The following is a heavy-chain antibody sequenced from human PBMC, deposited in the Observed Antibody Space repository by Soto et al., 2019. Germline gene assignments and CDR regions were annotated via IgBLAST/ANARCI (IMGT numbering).Heavy chain of an antibody. CDR3: VKGKDYDSSTYYSSYYYYYGMDV. CDR2: ISGSGGST. D-gene: IGHD3-22*01. J-gene: IGHJ6*02. V-gene: IGHV3-23*01. Sequence: EVQLLESGGGLVQPGGSLRLSCATSGFTFSSYAMNWVRQAPGKGLEWVSAISGSGGSTYYADSVKGRFTISRDNSKNTLYLQVDSLRAEDTAVYYCVKGKDYDSSTYYSSYYYYYGMDVWGQGTTVTVSS. CDR1: GFTFSSYA.